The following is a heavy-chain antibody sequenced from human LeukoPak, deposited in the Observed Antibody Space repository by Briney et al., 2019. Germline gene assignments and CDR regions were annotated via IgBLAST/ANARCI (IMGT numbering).Heavy chain of an antibody. V-gene: IGHV1-2*04. J-gene: IGHJ4*02. CDR3: ATTKTRILTGYYSYFDY. CDR2: INPNSGGT. D-gene: IGHD3-9*01. CDR1: GYTFTGYY. Sequence: ASVKVSCKASGYTFTGYYMHWVRQAPGQGLEWMGWINPNSGGTNYAQKFQGWVTMTRDTSISTAYMELSRLRSDDTAVYYCATTKTRILTGYYSYFDYWGQGTLVTVSS.